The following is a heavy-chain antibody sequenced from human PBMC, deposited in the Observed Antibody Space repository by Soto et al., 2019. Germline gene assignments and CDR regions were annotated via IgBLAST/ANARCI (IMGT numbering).Heavy chain of an antibody. CDR2: IYYSGST. J-gene: IGHJ4*02. V-gene: IGHV4-59*01. Sequence: PSETLSLTCTVSGGSISSYYWSWIRQPPGKGLEWIGYIYYSGSTNYNPSLKSRVTISIDTSKNQFSLKLSSVTAADTAVYYCARDPRNYYDSSGYPYYFDYWGQGTLVTVSS. D-gene: IGHD3-22*01. CDR1: GGSISSYY. CDR3: ARDPRNYYDSSGYPYYFDY.